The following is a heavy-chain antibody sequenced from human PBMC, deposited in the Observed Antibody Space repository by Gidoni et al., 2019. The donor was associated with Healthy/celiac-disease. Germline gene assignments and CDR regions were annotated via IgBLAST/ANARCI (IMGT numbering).Heavy chain of an antibody. J-gene: IGHJ4*02. D-gene: IGHD5-18*01. CDR1: VGSISSSSYY. CDR3: AKCGYSYGAFGY. CDR2: IYYSGST. Sequence: QLQLQESGPGLVKPSATLSLTCTVSVGSISSSSYYWGWIRQPPGKGLEWIGSIYYSGSTYYNPSLKSRVTISVDTSKNQFSLKLSSVTAADTAVYYCAKCGYSYGAFGYWGQGTLVTVSS. V-gene: IGHV4-39*01.